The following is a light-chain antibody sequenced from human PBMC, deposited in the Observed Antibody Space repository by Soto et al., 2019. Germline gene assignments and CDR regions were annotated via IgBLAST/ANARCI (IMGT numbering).Light chain of an antibody. V-gene: IGKV3-20*01. CDR1: QSVSSSY. Sequence: EIVLTQSPGTLSLSPGERATLSCRASQSVSSSYLAWYQQKPGQAPRLLIYGASSRATGIPDRFSGSGSGTDFTLTISRLEPEDFAVYYCQQIETFGQGTKVDIK. J-gene: IGKJ1*01. CDR3: QQIET. CDR2: GAS.